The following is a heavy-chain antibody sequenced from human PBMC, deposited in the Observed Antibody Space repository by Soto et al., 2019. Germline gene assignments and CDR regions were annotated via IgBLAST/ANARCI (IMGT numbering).Heavy chain of an antibody. CDR2: IYSGGST. CDR1: GFTVSSNY. Sequence: EVQLVETGGGLIQPGGSLRLSCAASGFTVSSNYMSWVRQAPGKGLEWVSVIYSGGSTYYADSVKGRFTISRDNSKNTLYVQMNSLRAEDTAVYYCARNYGGKAPYYFDYWGQGTLVTVSS. CDR3: ARNYGGKAPYYFDY. J-gene: IGHJ4*02. V-gene: IGHV3-53*02. D-gene: IGHD4-17*01.